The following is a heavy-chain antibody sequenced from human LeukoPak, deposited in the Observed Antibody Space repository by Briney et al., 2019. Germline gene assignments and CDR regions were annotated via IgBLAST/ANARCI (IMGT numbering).Heavy chain of an antibody. V-gene: IGHV4-39*01. CDR3: ARLYGGPGHFDY. D-gene: IGHD4-23*01. CDR1: GGSISSSSYY. CDR2: IYYSRST. Sequence: SETLSLTCTVSGGSISSSSYYWGWIRQPPGKGLEWIGSIYYSRSTYYNPSLKSRVTISVDTSKNQFSLKLSSVTAADTAVYYCARLYGGPGHFDYWGQGTLVTVSS. J-gene: IGHJ4*02.